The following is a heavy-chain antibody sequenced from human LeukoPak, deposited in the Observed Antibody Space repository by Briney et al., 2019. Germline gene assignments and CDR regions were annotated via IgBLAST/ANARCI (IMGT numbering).Heavy chain of an antibody. V-gene: IGHV3-30*02. CDR1: GFTFSSYG. J-gene: IGHJ4*02. CDR3: AREQLWSSYDFDY. CDR2: IRYDGSNK. D-gene: IGHD5-18*01. Sequence: PGGSLRLSCAASGFTFSSYGMHWVRQAPGKGLEWVAFIRYDGSNKYYADSVKGRFTISRDNSKNTLYLQMNSLRAEDTAVYYCAREQLWSSYDFDYWGQGTLVTVSS.